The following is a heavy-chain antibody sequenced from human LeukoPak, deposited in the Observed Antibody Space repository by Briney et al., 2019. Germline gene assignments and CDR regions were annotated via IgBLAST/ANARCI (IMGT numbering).Heavy chain of an antibody. Sequence: GGSLRLSCAASGFTFNSYGMNWVRQAPGRGLEWVSYISFSSGTTSYADSVKGRFTISRDNAKNSLYLQLNSLRDEDTALYYCARGGYARPDYWGQGTRVTVSS. CDR1: GFTFNSYG. CDR3: ARGGYARPDY. V-gene: IGHV3-48*02. CDR2: ISFSSGTT. J-gene: IGHJ4*02. D-gene: IGHD6-25*01.